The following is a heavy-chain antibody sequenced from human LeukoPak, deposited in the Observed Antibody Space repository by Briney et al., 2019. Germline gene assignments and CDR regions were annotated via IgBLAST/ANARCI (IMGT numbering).Heavy chain of an antibody. CDR1: GGSISSSY. J-gene: IGHJ6*03. CDR2: IYYSGST. Sequence: SETLSLTCTVSGGSISSSYWSWIRQPPGKELEWIGYIYYSGSTNYNPSLKSRVTISVDTSKNQFSLKVTSVTAADTAVYYCARIRYGSNIYRYYYMDVWGKGTTVIVSS. CDR3: ARIRYGSNIYRYYYMDV. V-gene: IGHV4-59*01. D-gene: IGHD3-10*01.